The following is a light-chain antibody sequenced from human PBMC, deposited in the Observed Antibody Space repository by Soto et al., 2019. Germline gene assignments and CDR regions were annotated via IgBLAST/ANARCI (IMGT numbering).Light chain of an antibody. CDR2: AAS. CDR3: LQDYGDPRT. CDR1: RGIRSD. J-gene: IGKJ1*01. Sequence: PLTASPAYRSTITGVASRGIRSDVSWYQQKPGRAPDLLIYAASSLQTGVPSRFSGSRSGTDFTLTVSSLQPEDFATYYCLQDYGDPRTFGQGTKVDIK. V-gene: IGKV1-6*02.